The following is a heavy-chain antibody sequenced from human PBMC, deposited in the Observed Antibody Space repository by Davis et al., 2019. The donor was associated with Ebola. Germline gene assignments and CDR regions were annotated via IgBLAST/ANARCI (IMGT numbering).Heavy chain of an antibody. CDR3: AKDRGYSGYDPFDY. Sequence: GESLKISCAASGFTFSSYAMHWVRQAPGKGLEWVAVISYDGSNKYYADSVEGRFTISRDNSKNTLYLQMNSLRAEDTAVYYCAKDRGYSGYDPFDYWGQGTLVTVSS. J-gene: IGHJ4*02. D-gene: IGHD5-12*01. CDR2: ISYDGSNK. V-gene: IGHV3-30-3*01. CDR1: GFTFSSYA.